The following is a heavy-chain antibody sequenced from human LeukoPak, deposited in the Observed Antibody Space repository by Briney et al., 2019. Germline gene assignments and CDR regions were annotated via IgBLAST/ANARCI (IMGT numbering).Heavy chain of an antibody. J-gene: IGHJ4*02. CDR1: GFTFTNFG. Sequence: GGSLRLTCAASGFTFTNFGMHWVRQAPGKGLEWVAFINYLGSTRFYADSVKGRFTVSRDDSMSTLYLQMNSLRPEDMAVYYCAKDGDWAFDYWGQGTLVTVSS. CDR3: AKDGDWAFDY. CDR2: INYLGSTR. V-gene: IGHV3-30*02. D-gene: IGHD3/OR15-3a*01.